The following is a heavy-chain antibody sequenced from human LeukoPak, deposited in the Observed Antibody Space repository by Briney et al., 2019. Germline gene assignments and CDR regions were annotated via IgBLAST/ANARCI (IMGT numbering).Heavy chain of an antibody. J-gene: IGHJ4*02. Sequence: PGGSLRLSCAASGFTSSSYGMHWVRQAPGKGLEWVAFIRYDGSNKYYADSVKGRFTISRDNSKNTLYLQMNSLRAEDTAVYYCAKDGYCSGGSCYSVFDYWGQGTLVTVSS. CDR2: IRYDGSNK. V-gene: IGHV3-30*02. CDR3: AKDGYCSGGSCYSVFDY. CDR1: GFTSSSYG. D-gene: IGHD2-15*01.